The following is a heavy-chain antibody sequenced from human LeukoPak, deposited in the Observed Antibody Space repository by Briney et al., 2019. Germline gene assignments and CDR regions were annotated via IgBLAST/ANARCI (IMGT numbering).Heavy chain of an antibody. D-gene: IGHD2-2*01. J-gene: IGHJ5*02. CDR2: ISGCGGST. V-gene: IGHV3-23*01. Sequence: GGSLRLSCAASGFTFSSYAMSWVRQAPGKGLEWVSAISGCGGSTYYADSVKGRFTISRDNSKNTLYLQMNSLRAEDTAVYYCAKVIVVVPAAMGPFDPWGQGTLVTVSS. CDR1: GFTFSSYA. CDR3: AKVIVVVPAAMGPFDP.